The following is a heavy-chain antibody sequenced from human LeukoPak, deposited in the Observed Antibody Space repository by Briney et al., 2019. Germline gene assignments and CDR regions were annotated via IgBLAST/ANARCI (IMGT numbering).Heavy chain of an antibody. CDR2: ISYDGNNK. Sequence: GGSLRLSCAASGFTFSSYGMHWVRQAPGKGLEWVAVISYDGNNKYYVDSVKGRFTISRDNSKNTLYLQMNSLRDEDTAVYYCARAAYSSGPDYWGQGTLVTVSS. CDR3: ARAAYSSGPDY. CDR1: GFTFSSYG. D-gene: IGHD6-19*01. J-gene: IGHJ4*02. V-gene: IGHV3-30*03.